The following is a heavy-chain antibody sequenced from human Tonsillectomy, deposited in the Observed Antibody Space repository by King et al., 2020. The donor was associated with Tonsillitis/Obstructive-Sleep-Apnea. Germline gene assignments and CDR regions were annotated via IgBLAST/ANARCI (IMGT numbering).Heavy chain of an antibody. CDR3: ARGSRECSSSSCRWFDP. J-gene: IGHJ5*02. V-gene: IGHV4-34*01. CDR1: GGSFSGYY. CDR2: INHSGNT. Sequence: VQLQQWGAGLLKPSETLSLTCAVYGGSFSGYYWSWIRQPPGKGLEWIGEINHSGNTDYNPSLKSRVTTSVDTSKYQFSLKLTSVTAADTAVYYCARGSRECSSSSCRWFDPWGQGTLVTVSS. D-gene: IGHD2-2*01.